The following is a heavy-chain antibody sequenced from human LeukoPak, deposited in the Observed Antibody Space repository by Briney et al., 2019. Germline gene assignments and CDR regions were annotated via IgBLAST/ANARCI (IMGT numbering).Heavy chain of an antibody. V-gene: IGHV3-30*18. CDR1: GFTFSSYG. Sequence: GGSLRLSCAASGFTFSSYGMHWVRQAPGKGLEWVAVISYDRSNKYYADSVKGRFTISRDNSKNTLYLQMNSLRAEDTAVYYCAKDIEESYYDSSGYEYFDYWGQGTLVTVSS. CDR3: AKDIEESYYDSSGYEYFDY. J-gene: IGHJ4*02. CDR2: ISYDRSNK. D-gene: IGHD3-22*01.